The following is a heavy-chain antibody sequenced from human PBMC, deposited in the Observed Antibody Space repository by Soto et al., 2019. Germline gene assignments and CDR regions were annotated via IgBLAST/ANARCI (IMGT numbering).Heavy chain of an antibody. CDR2: ISGSGGST. J-gene: IGHJ6*02. V-gene: IGHV3-23*01. D-gene: IGHD1-26*01. CDR3: AKGSSAPTYYYYGMDV. CDR1: GFTFSSYA. Sequence: EVQLLESGGGLVQPGGSLRLSCAASGFTFSSYAMSWVRQAPGKGLEWVSSISGSGGSTYYADSVKGRFTISRDNSKNPLYLQMNSLRAEDTAVYYCAKGSSAPTYYYYGMDVWGQGTTVTVSS.